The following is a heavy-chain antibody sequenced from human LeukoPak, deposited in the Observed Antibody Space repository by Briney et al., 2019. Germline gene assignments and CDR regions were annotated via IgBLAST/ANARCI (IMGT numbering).Heavy chain of an antibody. J-gene: IGHJ5*02. CDR3: ARGLDSSSWYLLLFNP. Sequence: GGSLPLTCTGSGFIIRNGPMHWVRQAPGKGLEWVAVISYDGSNKYYADSVKGRFTISRDNSKNTLFLQMNSLRAEDTAVYYCARGLDSSSWYLLLFNPWGQG. D-gene: IGHD6-13*01. V-gene: IGHV3-30-3*01. CDR1: GFIIRNGP. CDR2: ISYDGSNK.